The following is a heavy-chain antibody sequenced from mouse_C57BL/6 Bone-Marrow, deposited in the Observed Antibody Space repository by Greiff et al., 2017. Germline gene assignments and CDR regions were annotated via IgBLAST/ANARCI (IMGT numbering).Heavy chain of an antibody. J-gene: IGHJ3*01. CDR2: IDPETGGT. CDR3: TGGYWAWVAY. Sequence: QVQLQQSGAELVRPGASVTLSCKASGYTFTDYEMHWVKQTPVHGLEWIGAIDPETGGTAYNQKFKGKAILTADKSSSTAYMELRSLSSEDSAVYYFTGGYWAWVAYWGQGTLVTVSA. V-gene: IGHV1-15*01. CDR1: GYTFTDYE. D-gene: IGHD2-3*01.